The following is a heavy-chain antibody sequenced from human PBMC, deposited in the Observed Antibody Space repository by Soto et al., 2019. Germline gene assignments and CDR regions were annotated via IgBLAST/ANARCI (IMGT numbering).Heavy chain of an antibody. J-gene: IGHJ6*03. CDR3: ARDQRLRAYYYYYMDV. V-gene: IGHV3-33*01. D-gene: IGHD4-17*01. CDR2: IWYDGSNK. Sequence: GGSLRLSCAASGFTFSSYGMHWVRQAPGKGLEWVAVIWYDGSNKYYADSVKGRFTISRDNSKNTLYLQMNSLRAEDTAVYYCARDQRLRAYYYYYMDVWGKGTTVTVSS. CDR1: GFTFSSYG.